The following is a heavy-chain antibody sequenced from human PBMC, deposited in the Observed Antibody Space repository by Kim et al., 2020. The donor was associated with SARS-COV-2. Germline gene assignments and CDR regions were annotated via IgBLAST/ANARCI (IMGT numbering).Heavy chain of an antibody. CDR1: GFTFSSYW. V-gene: IGHV3-7*01. CDR3: ARWSPPYLYYYYYYMDV. J-gene: IGHJ6*03. Sequence: GGSLRLSCAASGFTFSSYWMSWVRQAPGKGLEWVANIKQDGSEKYYVDSVKGRFTISRDNAKNSLYLQMNSLRAEDTAVYYCARWSPPYLYYYYYYMDVWGKGTTVTVSS. D-gene: IGHD1-26*01. CDR2: IKQDGSEK.